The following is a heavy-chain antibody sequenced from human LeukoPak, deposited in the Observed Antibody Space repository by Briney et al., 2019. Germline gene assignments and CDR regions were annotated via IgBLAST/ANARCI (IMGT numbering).Heavy chain of an antibody. CDR1: GGSFSGYY. J-gene: IGHJ5*02. CDR3: ARGRNWNDGWFDP. V-gene: IGHV4-34*01. CDR2: INHSGST. D-gene: IGHD1-1*01. Sequence: PSETLSLTCAVYGGSFSGYYWSWIRQPPGKGLEWIGEINHSGSTNYNPSLESRVTISVDTPKNQFSLKLSSVTAADTAVYYCARGRNWNDGWFDPWGQGTLVTVSS.